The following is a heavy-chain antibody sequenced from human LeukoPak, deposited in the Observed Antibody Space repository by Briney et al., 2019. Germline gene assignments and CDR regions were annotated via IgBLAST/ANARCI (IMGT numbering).Heavy chain of an antibody. J-gene: IGHJ4*02. CDR2: IYYSGST. V-gene: IGHV4-59*01. Sequence: SETLSLTCTVSGGSISSYYWSWIRQPPGKGLEWIGYIYYSGSTNYNPSLESRVTISVDTSKNQFSLKLSSVTAADTAVYYCAVSSDYGAGHFDYWGQGTLVTVSS. D-gene: IGHD4-17*01. CDR1: GGSISSYY. CDR3: AVSSDYGAGHFDY.